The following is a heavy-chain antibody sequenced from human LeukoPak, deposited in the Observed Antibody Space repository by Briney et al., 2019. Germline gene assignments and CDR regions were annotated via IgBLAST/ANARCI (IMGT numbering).Heavy chain of an antibody. D-gene: IGHD5-18*01. CDR1: GYMFTGYY. CDR3: AGRPDTAIVPIFDY. J-gene: IGHJ4*02. V-gene: IGHV1-2*02. CDR2: INPNNGGT. Sequence: ASVKVSCKASGYMFTGYYMYWVRQAPGQGLEWMGWINPNNGGTNYAQKFQGRVTMTGDTSISTAYMELSRLSSDDTAIYYCAGRPDTAIVPIFDYWGQGTLVTVSS.